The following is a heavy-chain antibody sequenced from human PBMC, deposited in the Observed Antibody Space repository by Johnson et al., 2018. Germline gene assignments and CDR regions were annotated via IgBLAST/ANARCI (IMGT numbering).Heavy chain of an antibody. J-gene: IGHJ3*02. CDR3: AKIEPTKLGAFDI. Sequence: VQLVQSGGGLVQPGGSLRISCGDSTFTFSSYAMSWVRQTTLKGLEWVSVISGSSGTTKYADSGKGRFTISRDNSKNTLYLQMNSLKAEDTAVYYCAKIEPTKLGAFDIWGQGTMVTVSS. D-gene: IGHD5-12*01. CDR1: TFTFSSYA. V-gene: IGHV3-23*04. CDR2: ISGSSGTT.